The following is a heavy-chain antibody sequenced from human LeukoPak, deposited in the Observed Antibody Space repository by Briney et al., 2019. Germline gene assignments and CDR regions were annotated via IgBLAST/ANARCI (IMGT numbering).Heavy chain of an antibody. CDR3: ASLLTYFDY. Sequence: SETLSLTCTVSVVSIRIYYWSCMRHPPGGGLECIGYIYSSGSTNYNPSPKSRVNISVDTSKNQVSLKLSSVTAADTAVYYCASLLTYFDYWGQGTLVTVSS. CDR2: IYSSGST. V-gene: IGHV4-59*01. J-gene: IGHJ4*02. CDR1: VVSIRIYY.